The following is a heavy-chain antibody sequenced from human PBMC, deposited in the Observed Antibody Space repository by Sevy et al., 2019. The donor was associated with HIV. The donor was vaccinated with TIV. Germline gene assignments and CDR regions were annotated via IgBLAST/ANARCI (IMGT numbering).Heavy chain of an antibody. CDR2: ISYIGST. Sequence: SETLSLTCTVSGGSLSSGSYYWSWIRQPPGKGLEWMGYISYIGSTNYNPSLKSRVTISVDTSKNQLSLGLTSVTAADTAVYYCVRDRIAAAGGYFDNWVQGTLVTVSS. J-gene: IGHJ4*02. CDR3: VRDRIAAAGGYFDN. CDR1: GGSLSSGSYY. D-gene: IGHD6-13*01. V-gene: IGHV4-61*01.